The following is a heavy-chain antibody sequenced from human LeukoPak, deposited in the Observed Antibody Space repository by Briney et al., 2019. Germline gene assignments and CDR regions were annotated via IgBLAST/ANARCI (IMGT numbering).Heavy chain of an antibody. J-gene: IGHJ4*02. CDR1: GFTFSTYW. CDR3: ARDGDTAAAGYYFDS. D-gene: IGHD6-13*01. CDR2: ISNDGNDK. Sequence: GGSLRLSCAASGFTFSTYWMSWVRQAPGKGLEWVAVISNDGNDKYNADSVKGRFTISRDNSKSMVYLQTNSLRVEDTAVYYCARDGDTAAAGYYFDSWGQGTLVTVSS. V-gene: IGHV3-30-3*01.